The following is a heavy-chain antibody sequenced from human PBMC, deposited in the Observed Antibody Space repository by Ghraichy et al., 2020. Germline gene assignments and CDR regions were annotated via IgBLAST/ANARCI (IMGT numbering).Heavy chain of an antibody. J-gene: IGHJ6*02. CDR1: GFTFSRYS. CDR3: AGDFSSPYYGMDD. Sequence: GGSLRLSCAVSGFTFSRYSMNWVRQAPGKGLEWLSYISSRSTTIFYADSVKGRFTISRDNAKNSLFLQMNSLRDEDTAVYYCAGDFSSPYYGMDDWGQGTTVTVSS. CDR2: ISSRSTTI. V-gene: IGHV3-48*02.